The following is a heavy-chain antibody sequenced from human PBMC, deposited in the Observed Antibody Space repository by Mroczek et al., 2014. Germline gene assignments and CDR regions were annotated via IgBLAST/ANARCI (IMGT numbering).Heavy chain of an antibody. CDR1: GGSISSSSYY. Sequence: QVQLQESGPGLVKPSETLSLTCTVSGGSISSSSYYWGWIRQPPGKGLEWIGSIYYSGSTYYNPSLKSRVTISVDTSKNQFSLKLSSVTAADTAVYYCASFRITIFGVVIIGDWFDPWGQGTLVTVSS. D-gene: IGHD3-3*01. V-gene: IGHV4-39*01. CDR2: IYYSGST. CDR3: ASFRITIFGVVIIGDWFDP. J-gene: IGHJ5*02.